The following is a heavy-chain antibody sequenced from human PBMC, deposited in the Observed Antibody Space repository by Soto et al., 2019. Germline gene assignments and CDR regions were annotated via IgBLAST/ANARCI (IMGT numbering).Heavy chain of an antibody. CDR2: IKRKIDGEAT. J-gene: IGHJ6*02. V-gene: IGHV3-15*07. Sequence: EVQLVESGGGLVKPGGSLRLSCAASGFSFSNAWMNWVRQAPGKGLEWVGGIKRKIDGEATDYAGPVKGRFTVFREDTKSALYLQMNSLKGDDTAVYYCTTGSVEGVWGQGTTVTVS. CDR3: TTGSVEGV. CDR1: GFSFSNAW. D-gene: IGHD2-15*01.